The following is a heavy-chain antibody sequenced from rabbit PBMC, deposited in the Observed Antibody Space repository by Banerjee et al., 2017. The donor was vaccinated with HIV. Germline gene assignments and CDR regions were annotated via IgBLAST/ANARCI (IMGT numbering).Heavy chain of an antibody. Sequence: QEQLVESGGGLVTLGGSLKLSCKASGIDFSRYGISWVRQAPGKGLEWIACIDGGSAGTTDYASWAKGRFTISKTSSTTVTLQMTSLTAADTATYFCAREGYGDGTGDYDLWGPGTLVTVS. D-gene: IGHD7-1*01. CDR3: AREGYGDGTGDYDL. J-gene: IGHJ4*01. CDR1: GIDFSRYG. CDR2: IDGGSAGTT. V-gene: IGHV1S45*01.